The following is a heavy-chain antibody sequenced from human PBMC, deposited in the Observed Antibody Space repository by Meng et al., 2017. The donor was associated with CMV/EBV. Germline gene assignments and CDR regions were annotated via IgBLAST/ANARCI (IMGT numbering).Heavy chain of an antibody. CDR2: IIPIFGTA. D-gene: IGHD2-2*01. CDR3: ARESGGSFSSTSCPIDY. CDR1: GGTFSSYA. V-gene: IGHV1-69*05. Sequence: SVKVSCKASGGTFSSYAISWVRQAPGQGREWMGGIIPIFGTANYAQKFQGRVTITTDESTSTAYMELSSLRSEDTAVYYCARESGGSFSSTSCPIDYWGQGTLVTVSS. J-gene: IGHJ4*02.